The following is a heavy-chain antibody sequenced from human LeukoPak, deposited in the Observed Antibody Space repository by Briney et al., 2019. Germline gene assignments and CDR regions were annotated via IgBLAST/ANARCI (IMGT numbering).Heavy chain of an antibody. V-gene: IGHV1-2*02. CDR2: INPNSGGT. CDR3: ARGGGSRYYDSSGYYYGWFDP. D-gene: IGHD3-22*01. J-gene: IGHJ5*02. Sequence: ASVKVSCKASGYTFTGYYMHWVRQAPGQGLEWMGWINPNSGGTNYAQKFQGRVTMTRDTSISTAYMELSRLRSDDTAVYYCARGGGSRYYDSSGYYYGWFDPWGQGTLVTVSS. CDR1: GYTFTGYY.